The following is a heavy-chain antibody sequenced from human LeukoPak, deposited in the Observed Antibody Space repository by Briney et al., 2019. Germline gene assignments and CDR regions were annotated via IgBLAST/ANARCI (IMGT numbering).Heavy chain of an antibody. D-gene: IGHD1-26*01. CDR3: VSGSYYDGLVDY. V-gene: IGHV3-23*01. CDR2: ISGSGGST. CDR1: GFTFSDYY. Sequence: PGGSLRLSCAASGFTFSDYYMSWVRQAPGKGLEWVSAISGSGGSTYYADSVKGRFTISRDNSKNTLYLQMNSLRAEDTAVYYCVSGSYYDGLVDYWGQGTLVTVSS. J-gene: IGHJ4*02.